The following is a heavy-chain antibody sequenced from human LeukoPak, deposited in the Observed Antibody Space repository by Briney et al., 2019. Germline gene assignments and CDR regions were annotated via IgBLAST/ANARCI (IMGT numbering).Heavy chain of an antibody. D-gene: IGHD4-11*01. CDR3: ARGRVAEDYTVWFDP. Sequence: PSETLSLTCAVYGGSFSGYYWSWIPQPPGKGLEWIGEINHSGSTNYNPSLKRRVTISVDTSKNQFSLKLSSVTAADTAVYYCARGRVAEDYTVWFDPWGQGTLVTVSS. CDR1: GGSFSGYY. CDR2: INHSGST. J-gene: IGHJ5*02. V-gene: IGHV4-34*01.